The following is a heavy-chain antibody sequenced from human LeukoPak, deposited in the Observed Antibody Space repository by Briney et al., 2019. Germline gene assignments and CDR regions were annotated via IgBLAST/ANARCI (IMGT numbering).Heavy chain of an antibody. D-gene: IGHD6-13*01. CDR3: ARDNQMAAAGYYYYYYMDV. CDR2: IYHSGST. V-gene: IGHV4-4*02. Sequence: SETLSLTCAVSGGSISSSNWWCWVRQPPGKGLEWIGEIYHSGSTNYNPSLKSRVTMSVDTSKNQFSLKLSSVTAADTAVYYCARDNQMAAAGYYYYYYMDVWGKGTTVTVSS. CDR1: GGSISSSNW. J-gene: IGHJ6*03.